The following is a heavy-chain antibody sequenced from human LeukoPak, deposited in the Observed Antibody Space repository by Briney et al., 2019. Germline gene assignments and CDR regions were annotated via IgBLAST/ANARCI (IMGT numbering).Heavy chain of an antibody. CDR1: GGSISSSNW. CDR3: ARGTDVLRFLEWFPGAFDI. J-gene: IGHJ3*02. Sequence: SETLSLACAVSGGSISSSNWWSWVRQPPGKGLEWIGEIYHSGSTNYNPSLKSRVTISVDKSKNQFSLKLSSVTAADTAVYYCARGTDVLRFLEWFPGAFDIWGQGTMVTVSS. CDR2: IYHSGST. V-gene: IGHV4-4*02. D-gene: IGHD3-3*01.